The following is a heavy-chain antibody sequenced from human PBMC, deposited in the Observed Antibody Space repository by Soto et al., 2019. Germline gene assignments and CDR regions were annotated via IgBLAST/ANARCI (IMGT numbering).Heavy chain of an antibody. Sequence: KPSETLSLTCAVSGGSISSSNWWSWVRQPPGKGLEWIGEIYHSGSTNYNPSLKSRVTISVDKSKNQFSLKLSSVTAADTAVYYCARDRPGYSGYDSWFDPWGQGTLVTVSS. V-gene: IGHV4-4*02. CDR1: GGSISSSNW. J-gene: IGHJ5*02. CDR2: IYHSGST. CDR3: ARDRPGYSGYDSWFDP. D-gene: IGHD5-12*01.